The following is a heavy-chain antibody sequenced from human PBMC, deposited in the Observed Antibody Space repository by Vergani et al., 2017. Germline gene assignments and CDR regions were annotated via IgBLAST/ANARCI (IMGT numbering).Heavy chain of an antibody. D-gene: IGHD6-13*01. CDR3: AKGDIAAAVNFDS. V-gene: IGHV3-23*01. J-gene: IGHJ4*02. CDR2: ISASSSTT. CDR1: GFTFSSYA. Sequence: EVPLLESGGGLVRPGGSLRLSCAASGFTFSSYAMTWVRQAPGKGLEWVSVISASSSTTYYAESVKGRFTISRDNSKKMLYLQMDSLRPEDAAVYYCAKGDIAAAVNFDSWGQGTLVSVSS.